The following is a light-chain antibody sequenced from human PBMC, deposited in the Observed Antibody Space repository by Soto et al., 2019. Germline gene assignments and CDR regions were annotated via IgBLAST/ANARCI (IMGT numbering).Light chain of an antibody. CDR2: QVS. CDR1: QSLVFSDGNTY. V-gene: IGKV2-30*01. CDR3: MQSTHWPRT. Sequence: DVVMTQSPLSLPVILGQPASISCTSSQSLVFSDGNTYLSWSQQRPGQSPRRLIYQVSNRDSGVPDRFSGSGSDTDFTLKISRVETEDVGVYYCMQSTHWPRTFGQGTKVDIK. J-gene: IGKJ1*01.